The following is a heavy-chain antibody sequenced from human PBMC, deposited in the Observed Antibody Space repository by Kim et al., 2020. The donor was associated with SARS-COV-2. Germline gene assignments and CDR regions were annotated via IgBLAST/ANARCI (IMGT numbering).Heavy chain of an antibody. CDR3: ARDLGYCSSTSCYADYWYFDL. D-gene: IGHD2-2*03. Sequence: ASVKVSCKASGYTFTGYYMHWVRQAPGQGLEWMGWINPNSGGTNYAQKFQGWVTMTRDTSISTAYMELSRLRSDDTAVYYCARDLGYCSSTSCYADYWYFDLWGRGTLVTVSS. J-gene: IGHJ2*01. CDR1: GYTFTGYY. V-gene: IGHV1-2*04. CDR2: INPNSGGT.